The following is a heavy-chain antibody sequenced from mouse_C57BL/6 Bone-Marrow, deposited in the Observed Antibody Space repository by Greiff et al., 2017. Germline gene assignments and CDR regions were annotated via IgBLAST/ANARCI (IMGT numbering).Heavy chain of an antibody. D-gene: IGHD2-2*01. CDR1: GYTFTSYW. J-gene: IGHJ3*01. CDR3: ARYGFACVAY. V-gene: IGHV1-55*01. CDR2: IYPGSGST. Sequence: VQLQQSGAELVKPGASVKMSCTASGYTFTSYWITWVKQRPGQGLEWIGDIYPGSGSTNDNEKFKGKATLTVDTSSSTAYMQLSSLASEDSAVYYCARYGFACVAYWGQGTLGTVSA.